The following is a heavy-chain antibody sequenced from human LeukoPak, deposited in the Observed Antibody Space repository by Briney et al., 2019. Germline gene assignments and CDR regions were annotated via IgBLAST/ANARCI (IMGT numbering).Heavy chain of an antibody. CDR2: MNPNSGNT. CDR1: GYTFTSYD. V-gene: IGHV1-8*01. CDR3: ARRTPTDAYSSGWYW. Sequence: GASVKVSCKASGYTFTSYDINWVRQAPGQGLEWMGWMNPNSGNTGYAQKFQGRVTMTRNTSISTAYMELSSLRSEDTAVYYCARRTPTDAYSSGWYWWGQGTLVTVSS. D-gene: IGHD6-19*01. J-gene: IGHJ4*02.